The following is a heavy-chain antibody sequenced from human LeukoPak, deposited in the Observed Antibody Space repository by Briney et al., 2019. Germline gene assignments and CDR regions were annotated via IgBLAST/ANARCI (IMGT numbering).Heavy chain of an antibody. CDR2: IKPDGTEK. CDR1: GFIFSDYW. V-gene: IGHV3-7*01. J-gene: IGHJ4*02. CDR3: VRERAGFDY. Sequence: GGSPRLSCAASGFIFSDYWMSWVRQTPGKGLEWVAKIKPDGTEKHYVDSVKGRFTFSRDNAKNSMYLQMYSLRVEDTAVYYCVRERAGFDYWGQGTLVTVSS.